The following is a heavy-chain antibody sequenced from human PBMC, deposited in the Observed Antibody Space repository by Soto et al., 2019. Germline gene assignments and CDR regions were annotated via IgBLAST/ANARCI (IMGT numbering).Heavy chain of an antibody. CDR1: GFTFSSYA. Sequence: EVQLLESGGGLVQPGGSQRLSCAASGFTFSSYAMSWVRQAPGKGLEWVSVISGRGDSTYYADSVKGRFTISRDNSKNTLYLQMNSLRAEDTAVYYCARRSSGWYFDYWGQGTLVTVSS. CDR3: ARRSSGWYFDY. D-gene: IGHD6-19*01. CDR2: ISGRGDST. V-gene: IGHV3-23*01. J-gene: IGHJ4*02.